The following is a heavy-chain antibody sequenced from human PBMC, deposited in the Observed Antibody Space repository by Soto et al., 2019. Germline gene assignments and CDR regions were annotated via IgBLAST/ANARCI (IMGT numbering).Heavy chain of an antibody. CDR1: GGSISSGGYY. D-gene: IGHD3-9*01. V-gene: IGHV4-31*03. Sequence: SETLSLTYTVSGGSISSGGYYWSWIRQHSGKGLEWIGYIYYSGSTYYNPSLKSRVTISIDTSKNQFSLKLTSVTAADTALYYCARPRYFDWLAQEYNWFDPWGQGTLVTVSS. CDR3: ARPRYFDWLAQEYNWFDP. J-gene: IGHJ5*02. CDR2: IYYSGST.